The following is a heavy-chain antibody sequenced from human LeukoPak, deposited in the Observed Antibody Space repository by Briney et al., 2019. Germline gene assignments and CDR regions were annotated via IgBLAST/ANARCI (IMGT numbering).Heavy chain of an antibody. CDR1: GGSISSSKW. D-gene: IGHD3-10*01. J-gene: IGHJ4*02. CDR2: IYHSGST. Sequence: PSGTLSLTCAVSGGSISSSKWWSWVRQPPGKGLEWIGEIYHSGSTNYNLSLKSRVTISVDKSKNQFSLKLSSVTAADTAVYYCAESGWLGGYWALYYWGQGTLVTVSS. V-gene: IGHV4-4*02. CDR3: AESGWLGGYWALYY.